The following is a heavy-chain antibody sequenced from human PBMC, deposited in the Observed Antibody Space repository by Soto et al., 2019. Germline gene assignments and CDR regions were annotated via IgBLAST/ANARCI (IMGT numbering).Heavy chain of an antibody. D-gene: IGHD6-6*01. V-gene: IGHV1-69*13. Sequence: ASVKVSCKASGGTFSSYAISWVRQAPGQGLEWMGGIIPIFGTANYAQKFQGRVTITADESTSTAYMELSSLRSEDTAVYYCATRLYSSSSRIDAFDIWGQGTMVTVSS. CDR3: ATRLYSSSSRIDAFDI. CDR2: IIPIFGTA. J-gene: IGHJ3*02. CDR1: GGTFSSYA.